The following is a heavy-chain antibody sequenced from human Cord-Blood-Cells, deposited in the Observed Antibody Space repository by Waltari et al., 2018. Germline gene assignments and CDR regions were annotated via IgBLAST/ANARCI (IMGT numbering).Heavy chain of an antibody. D-gene: IGHD6-6*01. CDR1: GYSTSSGYS. CDR2: IYHSGST. CDR3: ARAPRESSSSGLAFDI. Sequence: QVQLQESGPGLVKPSETLSLTCTVSGYSTSSGYSRGWSRQPPGRGLEWIGSIYHSGSTYYNPSLKSRVTISVDTSKNQFSLKLSSVTAADTAVYYCARAPRESSSSGLAFDIWGQGTMVTVSS. J-gene: IGHJ3*02. V-gene: IGHV4-38-2*02.